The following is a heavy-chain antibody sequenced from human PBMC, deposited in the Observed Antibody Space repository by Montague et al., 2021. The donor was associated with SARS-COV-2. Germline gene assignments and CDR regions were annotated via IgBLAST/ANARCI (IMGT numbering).Heavy chain of an antibody. CDR2: IYYSGDT. CDR1: GGSISTGSYY. D-gene: IGHD4-11*01. V-gene: IGHV4-39*01. J-gene: IGHJ4*02. CDR3: VRGGDYTDYGRVDY. Sequence: SETLSLTCSFSGGSISTGSYYWGWIRQPPRKGLEWIGSIYYSGDTXYNPSLKSRVTMSVDTSKNQFSLRLSSVTAADTAVYYCVRGGDYTDYGRVDYWGQGTLVIVSS.